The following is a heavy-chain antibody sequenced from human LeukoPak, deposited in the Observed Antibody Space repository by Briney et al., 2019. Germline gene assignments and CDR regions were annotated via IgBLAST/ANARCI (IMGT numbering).Heavy chain of an antibody. CDR1: GYSFTSYW. J-gene: IGHJ3*02. V-gene: IGHV5-51*01. Sequence: PGESLKISCKGSGYSFTSYWIGWVRQMPGKGLEWMGIIYPGDSDTRYSPSFQGQVTISADKSISTAYLQWSSLKASDTAMYYCARHPHGGNSDLDAFDIWGQGTMVTVSS. CDR2: IYPGDSDT. CDR3: ARHPHGGNSDLDAFDI. D-gene: IGHD4-23*01.